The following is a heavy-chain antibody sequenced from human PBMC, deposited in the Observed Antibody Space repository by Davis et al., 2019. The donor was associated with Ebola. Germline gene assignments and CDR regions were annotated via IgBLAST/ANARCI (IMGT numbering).Heavy chain of an antibody. CDR3: ATLFDRVLDY. CDR2: VSYDGHKT. Sequence: GGSLRLSCEASGFTFRNYAMHWVRQPPGKGLEWVGLVSYDGHKTFYTDSVKGRFTISRDNSENTLYLYMNSLRPEDTALYYCATLFDRVLDYWGQGALVTVSS. V-gene: IGHV3-30*03. D-gene: IGHD3-10*01. CDR1: GFTFRNYA. J-gene: IGHJ4*02.